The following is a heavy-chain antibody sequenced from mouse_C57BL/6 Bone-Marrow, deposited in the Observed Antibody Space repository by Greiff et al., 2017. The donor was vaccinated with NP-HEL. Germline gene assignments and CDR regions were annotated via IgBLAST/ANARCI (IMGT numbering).Heavy chain of an antibody. J-gene: IGHJ1*03. CDR3: AREGYYCGSSYPHWYFDV. CDR1: GYTFTDHT. V-gene: IGHV1-78*01. CDR2: IYPRDGST. Sequence: QVQLQQSDAELVKPGASVKISCKVSGYTFTDHTIHWMKQRPEQGLEWIGYIYPRDGSTKYNEKFKGKATLTADKSSSTAYMQLNSLTSEDSAVYFCAREGYYCGSSYPHWYFDVWGTGTTVTVSS. D-gene: IGHD1-1*01.